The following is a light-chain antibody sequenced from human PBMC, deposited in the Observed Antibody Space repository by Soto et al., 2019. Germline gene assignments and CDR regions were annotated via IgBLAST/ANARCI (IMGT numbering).Light chain of an antibody. J-gene: IGLJ2*01. V-gene: IGLV4-69*01. CDR3: QTWGTGIVV. CDR2: LNSDGSY. CDR1: SGHSSYA. Sequence: QPVLTQSPSASASLGASVKLTCTLSSGHSSYAIAWHQQQPEKGPRYLMKLNSDGSYNKGDGIPDRFSGSSSGAERYLTISSLQSEDEADYHCQTWGTGIVVFGGGTKLTVL.